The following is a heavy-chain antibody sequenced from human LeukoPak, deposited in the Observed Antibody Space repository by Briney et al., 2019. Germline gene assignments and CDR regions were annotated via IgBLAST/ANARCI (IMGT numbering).Heavy chain of an antibody. Sequence: SETLSLTCTVSGGSISSFYWSWIRQPAGKGLEWIGRLYTSGSTNYNLSLNSRVTMSVDTSKNQFSLKLSSVTAADTAVYYCASGNDYGDYYWGQGTLVTVSS. CDR1: GGSISSFY. V-gene: IGHV4-4*07. D-gene: IGHD4-17*01. J-gene: IGHJ4*02. CDR2: LYTSGST. CDR3: ASGNDYGDYY.